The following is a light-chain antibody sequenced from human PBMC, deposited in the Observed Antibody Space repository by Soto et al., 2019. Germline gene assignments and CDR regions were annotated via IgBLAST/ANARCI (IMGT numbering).Light chain of an antibody. CDR1: QSVSSN. V-gene: IGKV3-15*01. Sequence: EIVMTQSPATLSVSPGERATLSCRASQSVSSNLAWYQQKPGQAPRLLIYGASTRATGIPARFSGSGSRTDFTLTISRLEPEDFAVYYCQQYGSSPPITFGQGTRLAIK. CDR3: QQYGSSPPIT. CDR2: GAS. J-gene: IGKJ5*01.